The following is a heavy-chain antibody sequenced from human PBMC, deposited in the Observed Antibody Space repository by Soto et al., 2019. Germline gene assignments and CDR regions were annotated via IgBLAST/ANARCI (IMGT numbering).Heavy chain of an antibody. CDR1: GGTFSSFA. D-gene: IGHD2-2*01. CDR3: ARGDTHQLLRGWFDP. Sequence: QVQLVQSGAEVKKPGSSVNVSCKAPGGTFSSFAFSWVRQAPGQGLEWMGDIIPIFGKTSYAQKFQGRVTMTADESTFTAYLELSSLTSDDTAVYYCARGDTHQLLRGWFDPWGQGTLVIVSS. J-gene: IGHJ5*02. V-gene: IGHV1-69*01. CDR2: IIPIFGKT.